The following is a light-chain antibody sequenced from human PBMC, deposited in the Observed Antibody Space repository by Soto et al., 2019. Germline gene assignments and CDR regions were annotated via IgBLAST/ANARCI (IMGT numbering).Light chain of an antibody. Sequence: SAFIRYLPPAQSATLSCRVRPSLSDFFAWAQQKPGQAPRPLLLDAATTATGTPARVSGSGSGTDLALTISSRKPEDFAVDYYQQRSNGPPVTFGRGTKVDI. CDR2: DAA. CDR1: PSLSDF. J-gene: IGKJ4*01. CDR3: QQRSNGPPVT. V-gene: IGKV3-11*01.